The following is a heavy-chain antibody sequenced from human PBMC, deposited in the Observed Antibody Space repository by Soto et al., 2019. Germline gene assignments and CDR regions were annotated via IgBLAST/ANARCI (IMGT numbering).Heavy chain of an antibody. D-gene: IGHD6-13*01. CDR3: ARVDVEAAAGKCLDY. CDR2: IYYSGST. Sequence: SETLSLTCTVSGGSISSGGYYWSRIRQHPGKGLEWIGYIYYSGSTYYNPSLKSRVTISVDTSKNQFSLKLSSVTAADTAVYYCARVDVEAAAGKCLDYWGQGTLVTVSS. V-gene: IGHV4-31*03. CDR1: GGSISSGGYY. J-gene: IGHJ4*02.